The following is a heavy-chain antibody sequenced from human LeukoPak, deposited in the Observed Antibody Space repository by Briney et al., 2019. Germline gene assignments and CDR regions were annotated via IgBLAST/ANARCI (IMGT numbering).Heavy chain of an antibody. J-gene: IGHJ4*02. CDR2: ISGSGGST. CDR3: AKDRSSGWFFDY. D-gene: IGHD6-19*01. Sequence: GRSLRLSCAASGFTFSSYGMSWVRQAPGKGLEWVSAISGSGGSTYYADSVKGRFTISRDNSKNTLYLQMNSLRAEDTAVYYCAKDRSSGWFFDYWGQGTLVTVSS. V-gene: IGHV3-23*01. CDR1: GFTFSSYG.